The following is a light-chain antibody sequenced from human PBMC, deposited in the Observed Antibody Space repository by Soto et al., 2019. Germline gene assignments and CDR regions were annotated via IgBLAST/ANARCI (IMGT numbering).Light chain of an antibody. CDR1: SSNIGAHYD. CDR2: GST. CDR3: QSYDTSLSGSWV. J-gene: IGLJ3*02. Sequence: QSVLTQPPSVSGAPGQRVTISCTGSSSNIGAHYDVHWYQQLPGTAPKLLIYGSTNRPSGVPDRFSGSKSGTSASLAITGLQAEDEGDYYCQSYDTSLSGSWVFGGGTKLTVL. V-gene: IGLV1-40*01.